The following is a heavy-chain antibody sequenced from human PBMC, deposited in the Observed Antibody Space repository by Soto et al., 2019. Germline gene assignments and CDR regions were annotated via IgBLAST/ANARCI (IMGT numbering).Heavy chain of an antibody. CDR2: IRSRGNSYAT. CDR3: TGYSPSLGFDY. J-gene: IGHJ4*02. Sequence: EVQLVESGGGLVQPGGSLKLSCAASGFIFSESAMHWVRQASGKGLEWVGRIRSRGNSYATAYAASVKGRFTISRDDSKITAYLQMNSLKTEDTAVYYCTGYSPSLGFDYWGQGTLVTVSS. V-gene: IGHV3-73*02. CDR1: GFIFSESA. D-gene: IGHD6-6*01.